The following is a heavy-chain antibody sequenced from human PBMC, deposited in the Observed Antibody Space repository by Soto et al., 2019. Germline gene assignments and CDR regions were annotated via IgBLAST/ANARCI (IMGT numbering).Heavy chain of an antibody. CDR1: GDSVSSNTAA. Sequence: SQTPSLTCAISGDSVSSNTAAWNWIRSSPSRGLEWLGRTYYRSNWRHDYAVSVKSRITVNPDTSKNHFSLQLNSVTPDDAAVYYCARGVAGTGFDLWGQGTLVTVSS. V-gene: IGHV6-1*01. D-gene: IGHD6-19*01. CDR2: TYYRSNWRH. CDR3: ARGVAGTGFDL. J-gene: IGHJ4*02.